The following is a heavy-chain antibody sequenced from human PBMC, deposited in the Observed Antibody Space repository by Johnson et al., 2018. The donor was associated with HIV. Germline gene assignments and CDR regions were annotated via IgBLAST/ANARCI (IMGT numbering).Heavy chain of an antibody. V-gene: IGHV3-30-3*01. Sequence: QVQLVESGGGVVQTGRSLRLSCAVSGFTLSNYAMHWVRQAPGKGLEWVAFISNDGSIKFSADSVKGRFTISRDNSKNTLYLQMNSLGAEDTAVYYCAKDLRQVAVNDVFDIWGQGTVVSVSS. CDR2: ISNDGSIK. D-gene: IGHD6-19*01. J-gene: IGHJ3*02. CDR3: AKDLRQVAVNDVFDI. CDR1: GFTLSNYA.